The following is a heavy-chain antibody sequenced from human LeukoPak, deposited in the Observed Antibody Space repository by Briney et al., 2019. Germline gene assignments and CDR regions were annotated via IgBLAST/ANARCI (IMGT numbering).Heavy chain of an antibody. CDR3: SKDLGL. J-gene: IGHJ4*02. Sequence: PGGYLGLSCAASGFTVSSDRMYWVRQAPGKGPVWVSRINPDGTYIDYADSVKGRFTISRDDAKNTLYLQMNSLRADDTALYYCSKDLGLWGQGTLVTVSS. CDR2: INPDGTYI. CDR1: GFTVSSDR. D-gene: IGHD1-26*01. V-gene: IGHV3-74*01.